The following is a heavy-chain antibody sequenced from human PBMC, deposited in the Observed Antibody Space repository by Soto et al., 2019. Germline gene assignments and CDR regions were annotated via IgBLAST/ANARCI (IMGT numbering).Heavy chain of an antibody. J-gene: IGHJ4*02. Sequence: QVQLQESGPGLVKPSETLSLTCTVSGGSVSSGSYYWSWIRQPPGKGLEWIGYIYYSGSTNYNPSLMSRVTISIDTSKNQFSLKLTSVTAADTAMYYCARDKRHGGRTIDYWGQGTLVTVSS. CDR1: GGSVSSGSYY. CDR2: IYYSGST. V-gene: IGHV4-61*01. CDR3: ARDKRHGGRTIDY. D-gene: IGHD4-17*01.